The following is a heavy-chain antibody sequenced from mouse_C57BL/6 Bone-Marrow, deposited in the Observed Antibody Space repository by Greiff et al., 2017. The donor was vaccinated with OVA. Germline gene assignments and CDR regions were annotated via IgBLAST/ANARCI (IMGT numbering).Heavy chain of an antibody. V-gene: IGHV1-63*01. CDR1: GYTFTNYW. CDR2: IYPGGGYT. CDR3: AIIYYYGSRAY. Sequence: QVQLQQSGAELVRPGTSVKMSCKASGYTFTNYWIGWAKQRPGHGLEWIGDIYPGGGYTNYNEKFKGKATLTVEKSSSTVYLELSRLTSDDSAVYYCAIIYYYGSRAYWGQGTTLTVSS. D-gene: IGHD1-1*01. J-gene: IGHJ2*01.